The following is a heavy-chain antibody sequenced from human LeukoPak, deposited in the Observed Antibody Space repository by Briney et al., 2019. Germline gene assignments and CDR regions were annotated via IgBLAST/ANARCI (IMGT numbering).Heavy chain of an antibody. CDR2: IIPIFGTA. CDR3: ARETPSYYDFWSGHHQAIKKTYTDNWFDP. V-gene: IGHV1-69*05. Sequence: SVKVSCKASGGTFSSYAISWVRQAPGQGLEWMGGIIPIFGTANYAQKFQGRVAITTDESTSTAYMELSSLRSEDTAVYYCARETPSYYDFWSGHHQAIKKTYTDNWFDPWAREPWSPSPQ. D-gene: IGHD3-3*01. J-gene: IGHJ5*02. CDR1: GGTFSSYA.